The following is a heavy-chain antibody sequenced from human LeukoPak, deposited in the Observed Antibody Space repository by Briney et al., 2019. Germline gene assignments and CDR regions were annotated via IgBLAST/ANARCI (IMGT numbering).Heavy chain of an antibody. Sequence: GGSLRLSCAASGFTFSSYAMHWVRQAPGKGLEWVSGIRADAVTTYYADSVKGRFIISRDNSKNTVYLQMNSLSAEDAAIYYCVKDDGWVQYANWGQGTLVTVSS. D-gene: IGHD5-24*01. V-gene: IGHV3-23*01. CDR2: IRADAVTT. J-gene: IGHJ4*02. CDR3: VKDDGWVQYAN. CDR1: GFTFSSYA.